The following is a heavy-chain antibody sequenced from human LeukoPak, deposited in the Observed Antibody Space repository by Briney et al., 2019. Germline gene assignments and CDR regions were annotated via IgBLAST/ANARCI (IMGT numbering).Heavy chain of an antibody. CDR2: IYYSGNT. CDR1: GDSIRSTSYY. D-gene: IGHD3-22*01. J-gene: IGHJ4*02. V-gene: IGHV4-39*01. Sequence: SETLSLTCTVSGDSIRSTSYYWGWIRQPPGKGLEWIGSIYYSGNTYYNPSLKSRVAIAVDTSKNQFSLTLNSVTAADTAVYYCARRKSFYDSSGYFDHWGRGTLVTVS. CDR3: ARRKSFYDSSGYFDH.